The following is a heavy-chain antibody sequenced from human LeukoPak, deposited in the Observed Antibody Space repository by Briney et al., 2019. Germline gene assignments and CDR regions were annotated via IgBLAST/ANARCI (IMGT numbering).Heavy chain of an antibody. CDR3: TRRANGRRYNWFDT. D-gene: IGHD2-8*01. Sequence: ASVKVSCKASGYTLTSYDINWVRQATGQGLEWMGWTNPHSDNTAYAQKFQGRVTMTKNTSISTAYMELSSLRSDDTAVYYCTRRANGRRYNWFDTWGQGTLVTVSS. J-gene: IGHJ5*02. CDR1: GYTLTSYD. V-gene: IGHV1-8*01. CDR2: TNPHSDNT.